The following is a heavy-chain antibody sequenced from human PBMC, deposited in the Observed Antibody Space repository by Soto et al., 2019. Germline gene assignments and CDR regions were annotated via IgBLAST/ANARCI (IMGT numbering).Heavy chain of an antibody. Sequence: EASVKVSCKASGYTFTSYDINWVRQATGQGFEWMGWMNPNSGNTGYAQKFQGRVTMTRNTSISTAYMELSSLRSEDTAVYYCARGASDFWSGYLLDFDYWGQGTLVTVSS. CDR3: ARGASDFWSGYLLDFDY. D-gene: IGHD3-3*01. V-gene: IGHV1-8*01. J-gene: IGHJ4*02. CDR2: MNPNSGNT. CDR1: GYTFTSYD.